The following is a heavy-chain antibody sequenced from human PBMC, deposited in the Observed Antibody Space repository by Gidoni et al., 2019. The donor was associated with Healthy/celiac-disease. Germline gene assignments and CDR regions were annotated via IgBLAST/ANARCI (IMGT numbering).Heavy chain of an antibody. Sequence: QVQLVQSGAEVKKPGASVKVSCKASGYTFTSYGISWVRQAPGQGLEWMGWISAYNGNTNYAQKLQGRVTMTTDTSTSTAYMELRSLRSDDTAVYYCARVQYYYDSSGYYGRWFDPWGQGTLVTVSS. V-gene: IGHV1-18*04. CDR3: ARVQYYYDSSGYYGRWFDP. J-gene: IGHJ5*02. CDR1: GYTFTSYG. CDR2: ISAYNGNT. D-gene: IGHD3-22*01.